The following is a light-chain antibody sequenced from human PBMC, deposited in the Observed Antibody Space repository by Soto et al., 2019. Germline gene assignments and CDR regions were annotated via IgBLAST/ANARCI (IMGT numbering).Light chain of an antibody. Sequence: AIRMTQSPSSFSASTGDRVTITCRASQGISSYLAWYQQKPGKAPKLLIYAASTLQSGVPSRFSGSGSGTDFTLTLSCLQSEDFATYSCQQYYSYPLTFGGGTKVEIK. CDR2: AAS. CDR1: QGISSY. V-gene: IGKV1-8*01. CDR3: QQYYSYPLT. J-gene: IGKJ4*01.